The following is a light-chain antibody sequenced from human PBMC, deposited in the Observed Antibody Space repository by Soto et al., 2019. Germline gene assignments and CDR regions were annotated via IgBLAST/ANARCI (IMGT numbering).Light chain of an antibody. Sequence: EIVLTQSRATLSLSPGERATLSCRATQSVSSYLAWYQEKPGQAPRLLIYDASNRATGIPARFSGSGSGKDFTLNISSLEPEDFAVYYCQQRSSWPPGFTFGPGTKVDIK. CDR2: DAS. V-gene: IGKV3-11*01. J-gene: IGKJ3*01. CDR1: QSVSSY. CDR3: QQRSSWPPGFT.